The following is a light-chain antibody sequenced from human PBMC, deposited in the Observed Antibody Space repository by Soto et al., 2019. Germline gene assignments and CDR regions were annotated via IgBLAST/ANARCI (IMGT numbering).Light chain of an antibody. CDR1: QSVSGY. CDR3: QHYNSYSEA. V-gene: IGKV3-11*01. Sequence: EIVLTQSPATLSLSPGERATLSCRASQSVSGYLAWYQQKPGQAPRLLIYDGSHRAAGIPSRFSGSGSGTDFTLTISGLEPEDFATYYCQHYNSYSEAFGQGTKVDI. J-gene: IGKJ1*01. CDR2: DGS.